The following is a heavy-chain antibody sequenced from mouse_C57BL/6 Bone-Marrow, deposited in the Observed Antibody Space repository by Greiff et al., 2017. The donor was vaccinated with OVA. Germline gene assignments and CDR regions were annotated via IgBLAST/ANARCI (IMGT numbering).Heavy chain of an antibody. CDR3: VRERGYYGGWYFDV. J-gene: IGHJ1*03. CDR1: GFTFNTYA. V-gene: IGHV10-3*01. Sequence: EVQGVESGGGLVQPTGSLKLSCAASGFTFNTYAMHWVRQAPGKGLEWVARIRSKSSNYATYYADSVKDRFTISRDDSQSMLYLQMNNLKTEDTAMYYCVRERGYYGGWYFDVWGTGTTVTVSS. D-gene: IGHD1-1*01. CDR2: IRSKSSNYAT.